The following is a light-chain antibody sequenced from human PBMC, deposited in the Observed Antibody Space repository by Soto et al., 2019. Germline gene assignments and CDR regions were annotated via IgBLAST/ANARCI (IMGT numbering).Light chain of an antibody. CDR2: DTE. Sequence: QSVLTQPPSVSASPGQKVIISCSGTTFDIGRNYVSWYHHLPGTAPKIIMYDTEKRIAGVPDSFSACTSGTSATLAISGLHTGDEANDFCGTWDRSLTYYLFGTGTKLTVL. J-gene: IGLJ1*01. V-gene: IGLV1-51*01. CDR1: TFDIGRNY. CDR3: GTWDRSLTYYL.